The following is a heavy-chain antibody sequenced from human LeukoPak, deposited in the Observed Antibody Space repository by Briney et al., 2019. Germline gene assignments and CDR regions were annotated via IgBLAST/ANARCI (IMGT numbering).Heavy chain of an antibody. CDR2: ISSSSSYI. J-gene: IGHJ4*02. D-gene: IGHD1-7*01. V-gene: IGHV3-21*01. Sequence: GGSLRLSCAASGFTFSSYSMSWVRQAPGKGLEWVSSISSSSSYIYYADSVKGRFTISRDNAKNSLYLQMNSLRAEDTAVYYCAKAFAWNYADYWGQGTLVTVSS. CDR1: GFTFSSYS. CDR3: AKAFAWNYADY.